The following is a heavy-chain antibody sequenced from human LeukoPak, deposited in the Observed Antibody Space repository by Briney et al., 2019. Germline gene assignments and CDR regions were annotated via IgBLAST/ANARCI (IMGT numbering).Heavy chain of an antibody. V-gene: IGHV1-3*01. CDR1: GYTFTTYA. Sequence: GASVKVTCNASGYTFTTYAMHWVRQAPGQRLEWMGWINAGNGNTKYSQKFQGRVTMTRNTYISTAYMELSSLRSEDTAVYYCRLGSWYRENAFDIWGQGTMVTVSS. D-gene: IGHD6-13*01. J-gene: IGHJ3*02. CDR3: RLGSWYRENAFDI. CDR2: INAGNGNT.